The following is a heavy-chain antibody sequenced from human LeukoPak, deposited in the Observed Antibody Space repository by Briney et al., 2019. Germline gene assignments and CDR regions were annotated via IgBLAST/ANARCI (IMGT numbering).Heavy chain of an antibody. J-gene: IGHJ4*02. CDR3: AREEGDYYDSSGLPD. CDR1: GGTFSSYA. V-gene: IGHV1-69*04. Sequence: PVASVKVSCKASGGTFSSYAISWVRQAPGQGLEWMGRIIPILGIANYAQKFQGRVTITADKSTSTAYMELSSLRSEDTAVYYCAREEGDYYDSSGLPDWGQGTLVTVSS. CDR2: IIPILGIA. D-gene: IGHD3-22*01.